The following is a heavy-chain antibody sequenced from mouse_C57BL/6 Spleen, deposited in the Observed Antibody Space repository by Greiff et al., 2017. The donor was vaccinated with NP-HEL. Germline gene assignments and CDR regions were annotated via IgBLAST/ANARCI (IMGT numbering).Heavy chain of an antibody. J-gene: IGHJ1*03. CDR2: IYPGDGDT. CDR1: GYAFSSYW. CDR3: ARYYGSSRYFDV. D-gene: IGHD1-1*01. Sequence: QVQLKQSGAELVKPGASVKISCKASGYAFSSYWMNWVKQRPGKGLEWIGQIYPGDGDTNYNGKFKGKATLTADKSSSTAYMQLSSLTSEDSAVYFCARYYGSSRYFDVWGTGTTVTVSS. V-gene: IGHV1-80*01.